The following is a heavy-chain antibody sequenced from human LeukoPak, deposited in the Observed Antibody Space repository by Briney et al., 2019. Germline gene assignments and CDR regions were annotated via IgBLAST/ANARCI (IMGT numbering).Heavy chain of an antibody. CDR3: ARTTEAHSWRTRYYDYYMDV. D-gene: IGHD6-13*01. J-gene: IGHJ6*03. CDR1: GGSISTYY. V-gene: IGHV4-59*01. CDR2: IYYSGST. Sequence: SETLSLTCTVSGGSISTYYWSWIRQPPGKGLEWIGYIYYSGSTNYNPSLKSRVTISVDTSKNQFSLKLSSVTAADTAVYYCARTTEAHSWRTRYYDYYMDVWGKGTTVTVSS.